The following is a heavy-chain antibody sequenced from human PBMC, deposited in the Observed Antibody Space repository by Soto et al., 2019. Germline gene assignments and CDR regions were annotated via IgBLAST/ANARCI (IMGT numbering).Heavy chain of an antibody. D-gene: IGHD2-8*01. CDR2: IYPGDSDT. V-gene: IGHV5-51*01. J-gene: IGHJ5*02. CDR3: ARTQRGRIASYCTNGVCYVNWFDP. CDR1: GYSFTSYW. Sequence: GESLKISCKGSGYSFTSYWIGWVRQMPGKGLEWMGIIYPGDSDTRYSPSFQGQVTISADKSISTAYLQWSSLKASDTAMYYCARTQRGRIASYCTNGVCYVNWFDPWGQGTLVTVSS.